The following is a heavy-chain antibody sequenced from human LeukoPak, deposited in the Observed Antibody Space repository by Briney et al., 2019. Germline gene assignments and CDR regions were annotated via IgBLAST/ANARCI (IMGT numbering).Heavy chain of an antibody. CDR1: GFTFDDYA. V-gene: IGHV3-9*01. Sequence: GRSLRLSCAASGFTFDDYAMHWVRHAPGKGLEWVSGISWNSGSIGYADSVKGRFTISRDNAKNSLYLQMNSLRAEDTALYYCAKASAGWGYYYYYGMDVWGQGTTVTVSS. CDR2: ISWNSGSI. D-gene: IGHD3-16*01. CDR3: AKASAGWGYYYYYGMDV. J-gene: IGHJ6*02.